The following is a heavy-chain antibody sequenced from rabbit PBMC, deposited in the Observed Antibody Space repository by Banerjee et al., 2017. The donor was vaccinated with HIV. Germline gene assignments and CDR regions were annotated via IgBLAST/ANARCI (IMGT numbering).Heavy chain of an antibody. V-gene: IGHV1S45*01. CDR2: IYNGDGRT. CDR3: ARDEYSYDDYGDHLFNL. J-gene: IGHJ4*01. D-gene: IGHD2-1*01. CDR1: GFTISGSHW. Sequence: QEQLEESGGDLVKPEGSLTLTCTASGFTISGSHWICWVRQAPGKGLEWIGCIYNGDGRTWYASWAKGRFTISKTSSTTVTLQMTSLTAADTATYFCARDEYSYDDYGDHLFNLWGPGTLVTVS.